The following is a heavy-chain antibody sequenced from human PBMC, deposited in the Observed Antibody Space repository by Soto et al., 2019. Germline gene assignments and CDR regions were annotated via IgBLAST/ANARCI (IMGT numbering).Heavy chain of an antibody. CDR1: GYKFTGYG. D-gene: IGHD6-19*01. CDR2: ISAYNGNP. CDR3: ARVLRLAVESSCFDY. J-gene: IGHJ4*02. Sequence: XSVKVSCKASGYKFTGYGILWVRQAPGQGLEWMGWISAYNGNPSYAQKFQGRVTMTTDTSTSTAYMELRRLRADDTAVYFCARVLRLAVESSCFDYWGQGTLVTVSS. V-gene: IGHV1-18*01.